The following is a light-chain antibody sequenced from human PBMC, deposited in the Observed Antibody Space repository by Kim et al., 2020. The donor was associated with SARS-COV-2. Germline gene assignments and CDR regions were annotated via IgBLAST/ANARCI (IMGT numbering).Light chain of an antibody. J-gene: IGKJ1*01. CDR3: QQTYGTPRT. CDR2: ETS. Sequence: DIQMTQSPSSLSASVGDRVTITCQTSQEISNLMNWYQQRPGRAPKLLVYETSTLFTGVSSRFSGSGSGTGFTLTISSLQPEDFATYYCQQTYGTPRTFGQGTKVDIK. CDR1: QEISNL. V-gene: IGKV1-39*01.